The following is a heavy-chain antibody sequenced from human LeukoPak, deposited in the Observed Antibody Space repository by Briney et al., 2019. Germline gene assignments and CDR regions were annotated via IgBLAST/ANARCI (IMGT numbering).Heavy chain of an antibody. V-gene: IGHV1-69*13. Sequence: SVKVSCKAFGYTFKGFYMHWVRQAPGQGLEWMGGIIPIFGTANYAQKFQGKVTITADESTSTAYMELSSLRSEDTAVYYCARGGTRGAFDIWGQGTMVTVSS. J-gene: IGHJ3*02. D-gene: IGHD3-16*01. CDR1: GYTFKGFY. CDR3: ARGGTRGAFDI. CDR2: IIPIFGTA.